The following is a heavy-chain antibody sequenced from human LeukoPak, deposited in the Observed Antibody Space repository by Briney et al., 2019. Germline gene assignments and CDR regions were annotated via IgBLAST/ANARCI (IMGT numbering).Heavy chain of an antibody. CDR3: ARGGRYSYASFDY. Sequence: GGSLRLPCAASGFTFSSYWMHWVRQAPGKGLMWVSRINSYGSSTSYADSVKGRFTISRDNAKNTLYLQMNSLRAEDTAVYYCARGGRYSYASFDYWGQGTLVTVSS. V-gene: IGHV3-74*01. CDR1: GFTFSSYW. J-gene: IGHJ4*02. D-gene: IGHD5-18*01. CDR2: INSYGSST.